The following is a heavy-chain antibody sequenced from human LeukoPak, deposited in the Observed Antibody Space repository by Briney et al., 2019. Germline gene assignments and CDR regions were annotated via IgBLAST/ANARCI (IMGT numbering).Heavy chain of an antibody. D-gene: IGHD3-16*01. V-gene: IGHV3-9*01. CDR1: GFTFDNYA. Sequence: GGSLRLSCAASGFTFDNYAMHWVRQAPGKGLEWVSGISWNRRSIGYADSVRGRFAMSRDNAKNSLYLQMNSLRAGDTALYYCAKDWGRPPLGAFWSWGQASLGTVSS. CDR2: ISWNRRSI. J-gene: IGHJ4*02. CDR3: AKDWGRPPLGAFWS.